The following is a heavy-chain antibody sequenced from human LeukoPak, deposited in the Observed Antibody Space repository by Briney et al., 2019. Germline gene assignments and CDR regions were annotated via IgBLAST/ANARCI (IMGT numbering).Heavy chain of an antibody. CDR2: IYNGGST. Sequence: PGGSLRLSCAASGFTVSSNYMSWVRQAPGKGLEWVSVIYNGGSTYYADSVKGRFTISRDNAKNSLYLQMNSLRAEDTAVYYCARSYTGYDLWGQGTLVTVSS. V-gene: IGHV3-53*01. D-gene: IGHD5-12*01. CDR1: GFTVSSNY. CDR3: ARSYTGYDL. J-gene: IGHJ4*02.